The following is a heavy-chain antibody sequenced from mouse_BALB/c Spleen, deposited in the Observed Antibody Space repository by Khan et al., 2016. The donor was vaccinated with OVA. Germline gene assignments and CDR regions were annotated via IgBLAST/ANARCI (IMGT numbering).Heavy chain of an antibody. CDR1: GFSFTNYG. CDR2: IWSDGSI. J-gene: IGHJ4*01. CDR3: ARPPYYHYYIMNY. Sequence: QVQLKESGPGLVAPSQSLSITCTTSGFSFTNYGVHWVRQPPGKGLEWLVVIWSDGSITYSSLLKSRLSISKDNSKSQASLKMNSLPTVDTAMSYYARPPYYHYYIMNYWGQGTSVTVSS. V-gene: IGHV2-6-1*01. D-gene: IGHD2-10*01.